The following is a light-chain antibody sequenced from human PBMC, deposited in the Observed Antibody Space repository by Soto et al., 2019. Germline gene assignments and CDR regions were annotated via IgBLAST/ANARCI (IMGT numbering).Light chain of an antibody. J-gene: IGLJ2*01. CDR2: EVT. CDR1: SRDVGTYNY. V-gene: IGLV2-14*01. CDR3: SSYTISTTVV. Sequence: QSVLTQPASVSGSPGQSITISCTGTSRDVGTYNYVSWYQQHPGKAPKLIIYEVTNRPSGVSSRFSGSKSGNTASLTISGLQAEDEADYYCSSYTISTTVVFGGGTKRTVL.